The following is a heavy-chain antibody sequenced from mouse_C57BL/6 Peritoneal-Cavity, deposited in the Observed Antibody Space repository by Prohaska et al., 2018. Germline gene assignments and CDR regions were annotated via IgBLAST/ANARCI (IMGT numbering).Heavy chain of an antibody. CDR2: IWWDDDK. D-gene: IGHD2-2*01. V-gene: IGHV8-8*01. J-gene: IGHJ2*01. Sequence: QVTLKESGPGILQPSQTLSLTCSFSGFSLSTFGIGVGWIRQPSGKGLELLAHIWWDDDKYYNPALKSRLTISKDTSKNQVFLKIANVDTADTATYYCARMFYGYNYFDYWGQGTTLTVSS. CDR1: GFSLSTFGIG. CDR3: ARMFYGYNYFDY.